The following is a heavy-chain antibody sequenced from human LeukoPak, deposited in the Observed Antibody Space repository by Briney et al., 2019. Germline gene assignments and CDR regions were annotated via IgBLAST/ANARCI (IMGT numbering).Heavy chain of an antibody. CDR3: ARDRDGGNWFDP. V-gene: IGHV1-69*01. D-gene: IGHD4-23*01. Sequence: SVKVSCKASGGTFSSYAISWVRQAPGQGLEWMGGIIPIFGTANYAQKFQGGVTITADESTSTAYMELSSLRSEDTAVYYCARDRDGGNWFDPWGQGTLVTVSS. CDR1: GGTFSSYA. CDR2: IIPIFGTA. J-gene: IGHJ5*02.